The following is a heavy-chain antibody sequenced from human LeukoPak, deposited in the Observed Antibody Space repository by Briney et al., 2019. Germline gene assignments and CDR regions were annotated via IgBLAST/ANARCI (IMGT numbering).Heavy chain of an antibody. V-gene: IGHV4-39*01. J-gene: IGHJ4*02. D-gene: IGHD5-12*01. CDR1: GGSISSSSYY. CDR3: ARGNGRDIVATIGSHNRRSLDY. Sequence: TSETLSLTCTVSGGSISSSSYYWGWIRQPPGKGLEWIGSIYYSGSTYYNPSLKSRVTISVDTSKNQFSLKLSSVTAADTAVYYCARGNGRDIVATIGSHNRRSLDYWGQGTLVTVSS. CDR2: IYYSGST.